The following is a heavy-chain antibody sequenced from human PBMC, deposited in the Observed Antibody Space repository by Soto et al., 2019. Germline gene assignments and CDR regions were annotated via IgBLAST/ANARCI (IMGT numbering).Heavy chain of an antibody. J-gene: IGHJ5*02. CDR1: GGTFGNSA. Sequence: QVQLVQSGAEVKKPGSSVNVSCKTSGGTFGNSAVTWVRQAPGQGLEWLGGIVPMFGTANYAQKFQGRVTYTEGESTITAYMGLNGLKREDTAVYYCARDGVPHSAFGSGPLGGGRFDPWGPGTLVTVSS. CDR3: ARDGVPHSAFGSGPLGGGRFDP. D-gene: IGHD3-3*01. V-gene: IGHV1-69*12. CDR2: IVPMFGTA.